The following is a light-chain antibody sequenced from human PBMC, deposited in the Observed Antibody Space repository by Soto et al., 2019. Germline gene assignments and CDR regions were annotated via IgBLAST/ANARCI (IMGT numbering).Light chain of an antibody. CDR1: SSDVGAYNY. CDR2: DVR. Sequence: QSVLTQPASVSGSPGQSITISCTGTSSDVGAYNYVSWYQQHPGKAPKLMICDVRNRPAGVSNRFSGSKSGNTASLTISGLQAEDEADYYCCSYTSSSSVVFGGGTQLTVL. J-gene: IGLJ2*01. V-gene: IGLV2-14*03. CDR3: CSYTSSSSVV.